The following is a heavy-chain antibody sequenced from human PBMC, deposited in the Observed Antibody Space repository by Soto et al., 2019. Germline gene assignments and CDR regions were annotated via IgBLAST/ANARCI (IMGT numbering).Heavy chain of an antibody. D-gene: IGHD6-13*01. CDR3: DRSSSTYGMDV. J-gene: IGHJ6*02. CDR1: GGSISSGGYS. CDR2: IYHSGST. Sequence: QLQLQESGSGLVKPSQTLSLTCAVSGGSISSGGYSWSWIRQPPGKGLEWIGYIYHSGSTYYNPSRKSRVTISVDRSKNQFSLKLSSVTAADTAVYYCDRSSSTYGMDVWGQGTTVTVSS. V-gene: IGHV4-30-2*01.